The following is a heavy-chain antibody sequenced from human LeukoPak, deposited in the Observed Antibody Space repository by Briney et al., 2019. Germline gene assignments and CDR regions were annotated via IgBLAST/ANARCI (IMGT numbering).Heavy chain of an antibody. V-gene: IGHV3-15*01. J-gene: IGHJ5*02. CDR2: IKSKTDGGTT. D-gene: IGHD2-2*01. CDR3: AKGGYCSTTSCYVGWFDP. Sequence: GGSLRLSCAASGFTFNNAWMSWVRQAPGKGLEWVGHIKSKTDGGTTEYAAPVKGRFTISRDDSRNTLYLQMNSLKTEDTAVYYCAKGGYCSTTSCYVGWFDPWGQGTLVTVSS. CDR1: GFTFNNAW.